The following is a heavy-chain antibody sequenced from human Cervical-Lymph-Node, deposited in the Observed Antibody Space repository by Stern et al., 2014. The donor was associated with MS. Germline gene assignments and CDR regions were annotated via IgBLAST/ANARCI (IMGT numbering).Heavy chain of an antibody. V-gene: IGHV4-31*03. D-gene: IGHD1-1*01. CDR3: ARELSGMYGMDV. CDR1: GGSINNGDYY. CDR2: IYYSGAT. J-gene: IGHJ6*02. Sequence: QLQLQESGPGLVKPSQTLSLTCTVSGGSINNGDYYWSWVRQHPAKGLEWLGYIYYSGATYYNPSLKGRLTISVDTSKRHFSLKLTSVTAADTAVYYCARELSGMYGMDVWGQGTTVTVSS.